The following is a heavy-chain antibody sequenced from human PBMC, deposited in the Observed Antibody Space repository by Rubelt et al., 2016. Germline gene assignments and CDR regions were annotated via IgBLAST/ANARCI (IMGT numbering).Heavy chain of an antibody. CDR1: GGSFSGYY. CDR3: ARHGRAAARYYV. CDR2: INHSGST. V-gene: IGHV4-34*01. Sequence: QVQLQQWGAGLLKPSETLSLTCAVYGGSFSGYYWSWIRQPPGKGLEWIGEINHSGSTNYNPSLKSRVTISVDTSKNQFSLKLSSVTAADTAVYYCARHGRAAARYYVWGQGTTVTVSS. J-gene: IGHJ6*02. D-gene: IGHD6-13*01.